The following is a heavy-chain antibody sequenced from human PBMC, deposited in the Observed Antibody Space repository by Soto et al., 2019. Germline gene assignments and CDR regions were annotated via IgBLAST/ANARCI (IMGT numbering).Heavy chain of an antibody. CDR3: ARGNTHGYYYMDV. J-gene: IGHJ6*03. CDR2: FYYSGLT. CDR1: GGSLNTYY. D-gene: IGHD3-3*01. Sequence: QVQLQESGPGLVKPSETLSLTCAVSGGSLNTYYWTWIRQPPGKGLEWIGYFYYSGLTNYNPSLKRRVTISLNTSKNQFSLKLTSVTAAATAVYFCARGNTHGYYYMDVWGRGTTVTVSS. V-gene: IGHV4-59*08.